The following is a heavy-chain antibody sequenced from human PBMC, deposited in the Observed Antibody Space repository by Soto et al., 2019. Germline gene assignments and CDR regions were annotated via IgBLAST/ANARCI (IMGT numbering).Heavy chain of an antibody. CDR1: GYSFTSYW. CDR3: ARRLSGYSYGYSDY. Sequence: GESLKISCKGSGYSFTSYWIGWVRQMPGKGLEWMGIIYPGDSDTRYSPSFQGQVTISADKSISTAYQQWSSLEASDNAMYYCARRLSGYSYGYSDYWGQGTLVTVSS. D-gene: IGHD5-18*01. J-gene: IGHJ4*02. V-gene: IGHV5-51*01. CDR2: IYPGDSDT.